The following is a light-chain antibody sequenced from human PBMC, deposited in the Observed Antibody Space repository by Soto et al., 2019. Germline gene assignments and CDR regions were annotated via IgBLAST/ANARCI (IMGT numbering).Light chain of an antibody. CDR2: GAF. CDR3: QQHETLIT. V-gene: IGKV3-20*01. Sequence: SVWTQSPVTLSLSLGDTATLSCMASQSLSSSYFACYQHKPGQGPRLLIYGAFTRATGIPDRFSGSGSGTDFTLTISRLEPEDFAVYYCQQHETLITFGQGTRLEI. J-gene: IGKJ5*01. CDR1: QSLSSSY.